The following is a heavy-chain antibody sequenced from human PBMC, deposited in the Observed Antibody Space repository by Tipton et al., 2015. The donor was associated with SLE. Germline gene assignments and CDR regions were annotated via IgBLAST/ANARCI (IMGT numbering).Heavy chain of an antibody. V-gene: IGHV4-34*01. J-gene: IGHJ4*02. CDR3: ARLTYYDSTGHFDY. D-gene: IGHD3-22*01. Sequence: GLVKPSETLSLTCAVYGGSFSGYYWSWIRQPPGKGLEWIGEINHSGSTNYNPSLKSRVTISVDTSKNQFSLKLSSVTAADTAVYYCARLTYYDSTGHFDYWGQGSLVTVSS. CDR2: INHSGST. CDR1: GGSFSGYY.